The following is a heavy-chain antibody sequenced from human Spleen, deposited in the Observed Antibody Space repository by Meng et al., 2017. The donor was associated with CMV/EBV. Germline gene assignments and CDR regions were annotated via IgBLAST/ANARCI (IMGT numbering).Heavy chain of an antibody. CDR3: AKEGLTTRYYYDSSGRFDS. D-gene: IGHD3-22*01. Sequence: FSRLAIHWVGQAPGKGLEWVAVLWHDGSNKHYAESVKGRFTIARDNSKNTLYLQMNSLRVEDTAVYYCAKEGLTTRYYYDSSGRFDSWGQGTLVTVSS. J-gene: IGHJ4*02. CDR1: FSRLA. CDR2: LWHDGSNK. V-gene: IGHV3-33*06.